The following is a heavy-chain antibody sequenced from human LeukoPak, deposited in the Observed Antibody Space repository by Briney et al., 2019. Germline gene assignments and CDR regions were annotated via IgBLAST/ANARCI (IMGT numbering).Heavy chain of an antibody. Sequence: SETLSLTCTVSGGSISSYYWSWIRQPAGKGLEWIGRIYTSGGTNYNPSLKSRVTTSVDTSKNQFSLKLSSVTAADTAVYYCARDPGSMVRGVTTYFDYWGQGTLVTVSS. CDR2: IYTSGGT. J-gene: IGHJ4*02. CDR3: ARDPGSMVRGVTTYFDY. D-gene: IGHD3-10*01. V-gene: IGHV4-4*07. CDR1: GGSISSYY.